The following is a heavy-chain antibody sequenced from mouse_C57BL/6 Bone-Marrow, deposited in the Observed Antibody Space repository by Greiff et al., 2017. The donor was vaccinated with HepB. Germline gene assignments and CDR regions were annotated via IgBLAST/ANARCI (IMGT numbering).Heavy chain of an antibody. CDR3: AKPSITTVVANYAMDY. CDR1: GFSLTSYG. Sequence: VQGVESGPGLVAPSQSLSITCTVSGFSLTSYGVSWVRQPPGKGLEWLGVIWGDGSTNYHSALISRLSISKDNSKSQVFLKLNSLQTDDTATYYWAKPSITTVVANYAMDYWGQGTSVTVSS. CDR2: IWGDGST. D-gene: IGHD1-1*01. V-gene: IGHV2-3*01. J-gene: IGHJ4*01.